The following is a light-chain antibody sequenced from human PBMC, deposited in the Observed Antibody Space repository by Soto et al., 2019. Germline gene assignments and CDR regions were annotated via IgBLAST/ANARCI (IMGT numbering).Light chain of an antibody. V-gene: IGLV2-11*01. CDR3: CSYAGSYTLYV. CDR1: SSDVGGYNY. Sequence: QSVLTQPRSVSGSPGQSVTISCTGTSSDVGGYNYVSWYQQHPGKAPKLMIYDVSKRPSGVPDRFSGSTSGNTASLPISGLQAEDEADYYCCSYAGSYTLYVFGTGTKLTVL. CDR2: DVS. J-gene: IGLJ1*01.